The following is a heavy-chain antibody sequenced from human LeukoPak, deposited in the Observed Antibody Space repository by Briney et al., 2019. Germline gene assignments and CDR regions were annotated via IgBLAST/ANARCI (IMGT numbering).Heavy chain of an antibody. Sequence: GGSLRLSCAASGFTFSDYYMSWIRQAPGKGLEWVSYISSSGSTIYYADSVKGRFTISRDNAKNSLYPQMNSLRAEDTAVYYCARDATPYSGSYYYYYMDVWGKGTTVTVSS. V-gene: IGHV3-11*04. CDR3: ARDATPYSGSYYYYYMDV. CDR2: ISSSGSTI. CDR1: GFTFSDYY. J-gene: IGHJ6*03. D-gene: IGHD1-26*01.